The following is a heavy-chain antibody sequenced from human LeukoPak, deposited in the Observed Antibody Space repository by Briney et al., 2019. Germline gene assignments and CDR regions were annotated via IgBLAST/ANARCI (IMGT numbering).Heavy chain of an antibody. CDR1: GFTFSSYA. CDR3: AKDEDIVVVPAASIGY. CDR2: ISGSGGST. D-gene: IGHD2-2*01. J-gene: IGHJ4*02. Sequence: PGGSLRLCCAASGFTFSSYAMSWDRQAPGKGLEWVSAISGSGGSTYYADSVKGRFTISRDNSKNTLYLQMNSLRAEDTAVYYCAKDEDIVVVPAASIGYWGQGTLVTVSS. V-gene: IGHV3-23*01.